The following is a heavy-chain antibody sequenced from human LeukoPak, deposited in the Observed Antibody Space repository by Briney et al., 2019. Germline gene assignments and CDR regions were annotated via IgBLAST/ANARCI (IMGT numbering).Heavy chain of an antibody. D-gene: IGHD6-19*01. J-gene: IGHJ4*02. CDR2: ISYDGSNK. Sequence: PGGSLRLSRAASGFTFSSYAMHWVRQAPGKGLEWVAVISYDGSNKYYADSVKGRFTISRDNSKNTLYLQMNSLRAEDTAVYYCARDLSEQWLVYYFDYWGQGTLVTVSS. CDR1: GFTFSSYA. V-gene: IGHV3-30-3*01. CDR3: ARDLSEQWLVYYFDY.